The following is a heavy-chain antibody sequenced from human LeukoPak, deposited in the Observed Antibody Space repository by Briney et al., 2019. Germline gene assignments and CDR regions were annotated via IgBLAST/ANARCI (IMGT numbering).Heavy chain of an antibody. D-gene: IGHD3-16*01. J-gene: IGHJ4*02. CDR3: ARGRALMM. CDR1: GGSISGSSYY. CDR2: IYYSGST. V-gene: IGHV4-39*07. Sequence: SETLSLTCTVSGGSISGSSYYWGWIRQPPGKGLEWIGSIYYSGSTYYNPSLKSRVTISGDTSKNQFSLKLSSVTAADTAVYYCARGRALMMWGQGTLVTVSS.